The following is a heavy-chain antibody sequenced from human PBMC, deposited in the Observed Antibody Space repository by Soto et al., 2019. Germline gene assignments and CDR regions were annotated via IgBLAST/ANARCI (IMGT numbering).Heavy chain of an antibody. CDR1: GFAFSNAW. Sequence: EVQLVESGGGFVKPGGSLRVSCAASGFAFSNAWMSWVRQAPGKGLEWVGRIKSETDGETTDYVAPVKGRFTISRDDSKNTLYLQMNSLKIEDTAVYYCTTDLNGGFDYWGRGTLFTVSS. V-gene: IGHV3-15*01. D-gene: IGHD2-8*01. CDR3: TTDLNGGFDY. J-gene: IGHJ4*02. CDR2: IKSETDGETT.